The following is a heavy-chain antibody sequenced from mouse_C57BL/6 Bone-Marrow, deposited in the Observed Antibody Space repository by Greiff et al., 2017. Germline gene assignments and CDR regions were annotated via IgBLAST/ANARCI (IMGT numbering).Heavy chain of an antibody. D-gene: IGHD2-1*01. CDR2: ISSGSSTI. J-gene: IGHJ3*01. CDR1: GFTFSDYG. V-gene: IGHV5-17*01. Sequence: EVQRVESGGGLVKPGGSLKLSCAASGFTFSDYGMHWVRQAPEKGLEWVAYISSGSSTIYYAETVKGRFTISRDTATNTLFLQMTSLMSEDTAMYYCARNGHLLWYRDGFAYWGQGTLVTVSA. CDR3: ARNGHLLWYRDGFAY.